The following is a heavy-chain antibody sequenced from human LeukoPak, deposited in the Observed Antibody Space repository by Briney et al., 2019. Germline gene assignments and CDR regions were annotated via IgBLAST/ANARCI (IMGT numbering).Heavy chain of an antibody. J-gene: IGHJ4*02. CDR2: IYSGGST. V-gene: IGHV3-53*01. CDR3: ARGYYGSGGDY. D-gene: IGHD3-10*01. Sequence: GGSLLLSCAASGFTVSSNYMSWVRQAPGKGLEWVSVIYSGGSTYYADSVKGRFTISRDNSKNTLYLQMNSLRAEDTAVYYCARGYYGSGGDYWGQGTLVTVSS. CDR1: GFTVSSNY.